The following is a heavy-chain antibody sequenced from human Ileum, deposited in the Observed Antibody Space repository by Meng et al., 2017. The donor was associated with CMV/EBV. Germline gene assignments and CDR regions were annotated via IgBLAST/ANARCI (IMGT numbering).Heavy chain of an antibody. CDR2: ISSSSSYT. CDR3: VRGGASSSYGMDV. V-gene: IGHV3-21*01. CDR1: GFTFSSYY. Sequence: GESLKISCAASGFTFSSYYMNWVRQAPGKGLEWVSSISSSSSYTHYADSVKGRFTISRDNAKNSLYLQMDSLRAEDTAVYYCVRGGASSSYGMDVWGQGTTVTVSS. D-gene: IGHD2-2*01. J-gene: IGHJ6*02.